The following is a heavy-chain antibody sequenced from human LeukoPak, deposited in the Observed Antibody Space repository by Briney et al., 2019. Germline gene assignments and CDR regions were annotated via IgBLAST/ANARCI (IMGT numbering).Heavy chain of an antibody. J-gene: IGHJ5*02. D-gene: IGHD6-19*01. CDR3: ARGIDSSGWLSWFDP. Sequence: GGSLRLSCAASGFIFSSYTMNWVRQAPGKGLEWVSSITSTGSDIYYADSVKGRFTISRDNAKNSLYLQVNSLRAEDTAVYYCARGIDSSGWLSWFDPWGQGTLVTVSS. CDR1: GFIFSSYT. CDR2: ITSTGSDI. V-gene: IGHV3-21*01.